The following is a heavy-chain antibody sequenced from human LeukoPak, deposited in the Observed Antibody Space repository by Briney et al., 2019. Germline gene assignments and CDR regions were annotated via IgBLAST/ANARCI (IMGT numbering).Heavy chain of an antibody. J-gene: IGHJ4*02. CDR1: GGTFSSYA. CDR3: ARDFRSSSWYTDY. CDR2: IIPIFGTA. Sequence: ASVKVSCKASGGTFSSYAISWVRQAPGQGLEWMGGIIPIFGTANYAQKFQGRVTITADESTSTAYMELSSLRAEDTAVYYCARDFRSSSWYTDYWGQGTLVTVSS. D-gene: IGHD6-13*01. V-gene: IGHV1-69*13.